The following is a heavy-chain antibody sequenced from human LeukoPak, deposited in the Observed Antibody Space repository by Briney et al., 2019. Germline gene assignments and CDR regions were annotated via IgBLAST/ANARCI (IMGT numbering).Heavy chain of an antibody. V-gene: IGHV3-73*01. CDR3: AREVSSVMVRGHAFDI. CDR2: IRSKANSYAT. D-gene: IGHD3-10*01. J-gene: IGHJ3*02. CDR1: GFTFSGSA. Sequence: GGSLRLSCAASGFTFSGSAMHWVRQASGKGLEWVGRIRSKANSYATAYAASVKGRFTISRDDSKNTAYLQMNSLKAEDTAVYYCAREVSSVMVRGHAFDIWGQGTMVTVSS.